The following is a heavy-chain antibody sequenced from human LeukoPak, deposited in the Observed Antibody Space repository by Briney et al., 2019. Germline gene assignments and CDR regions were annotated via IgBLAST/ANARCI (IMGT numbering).Heavy chain of an antibody. Sequence: ASVNVSFTASGYTFTIYGISWVRQAPGQGLEWMGWISAYNGNTNYAQKLQGRVTMTTDTSTSTAYMELRSLRSDDTAVYYCARERRETTVINYYYYGMDVWGQGTTVTVSS. V-gene: IGHV1-18*01. CDR2: ISAYNGNT. CDR1: GYTFTIYG. D-gene: IGHD4-17*01. CDR3: ARERRETTVINYYYYGMDV. J-gene: IGHJ6*02.